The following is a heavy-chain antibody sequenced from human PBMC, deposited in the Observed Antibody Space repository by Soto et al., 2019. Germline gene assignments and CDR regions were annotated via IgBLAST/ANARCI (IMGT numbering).Heavy chain of an antibody. D-gene: IGHD3-16*01. CDR3: ARGMIFLVSVPSDGNGMDV. V-gene: IGHV3-30*03. CDR1: GFTFTNYG. J-gene: IGHJ6*02. CDR2: ISYDGNTK. Sequence: QVQLEESGGGVVQPGRSLTLTCAASGFTFTNYGMNWVRQAPGKGLEWVAVISYDGNTKHHADSVKGRFSISRHNSKNTLSLEMNSLRVEDTAVYDCARGMIFLVSVPSDGNGMDVWGQGTSVSVSS.